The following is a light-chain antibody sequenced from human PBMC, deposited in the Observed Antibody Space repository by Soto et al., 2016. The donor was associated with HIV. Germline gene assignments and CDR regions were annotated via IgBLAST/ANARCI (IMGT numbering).Light chain of an antibody. CDR3: QQYDDLPQLT. CDR1: QGFSRW. J-gene: IGKJ4*01. Sequence: DIQMTQSPSSLSAFVGDRVTITCRASQGFSRWLAWYQQKPGKAPKLLIYDVSSLQSGVPSRFSGSGSGTDFTLTINSLQPEDFATYYCQQYDDLPQLTFGGGTKVEIK. CDR2: DVS. V-gene: IGKV1-12*01.